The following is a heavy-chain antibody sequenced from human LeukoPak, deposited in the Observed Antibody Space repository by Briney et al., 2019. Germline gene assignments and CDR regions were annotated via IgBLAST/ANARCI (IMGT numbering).Heavy chain of an antibody. Sequence: SETLSLTCTVSGGSISSYYWSWIRQPAGEGLEWIGRIYTSGSTNYNPSLKSRVTMSVDTSKNQFSLKLSSVTAGDTAVYYCARENSGSYYWPFDYWGQGTLVTVSS. J-gene: IGHJ4*02. CDR1: GGSISSYY. CDR3: ARENSGSYYWPFDY. D-gene: IGHD1-26*01. V-gene: IGHV4-4*07. CDR2: IYTSGST.